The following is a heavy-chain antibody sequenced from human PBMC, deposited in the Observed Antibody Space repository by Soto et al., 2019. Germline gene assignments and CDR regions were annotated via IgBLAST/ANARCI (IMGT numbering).Heavy chain of an antibody. CDR3: VKDSYYDILTGFSWFDY. V-gene: IGHV3-9*01. D-gene: IGHD3-9*01. J-gene: IGHJ4*02. CDR2: ISWSGGDK. Sequence: EVQLVESGGDLVQPGRSLRLACAASGFTFDNYAMHWVRQLPGKGLEWVSGISWSGGDKAYAASVKGRCSISRDNATKSLYLYIDSLRLGNTAVYYCVKDSYYDILTGFSWFDYWGRATPVTVSS. CDR1: GFTFDNYA.